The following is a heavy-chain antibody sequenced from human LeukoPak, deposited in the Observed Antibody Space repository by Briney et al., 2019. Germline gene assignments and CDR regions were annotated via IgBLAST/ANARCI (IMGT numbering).Heavy chain of an antibody. V-gene: IGHV3-9*01. CDR1: GFTFDDYA. CDR2: ISWNSGSI. Sequence: GGSLRLSCAASGFTFDDYAMHWVRQAPGKGLEGVSGISWNSGSIGYADSVKGRFTISRDNAKNSLYLQMNSLRAEDTALYYCAKGVLDYYDSSGYWDWGQGTLVTVSS. J-gene: IGHJ4*02. CDR3: AKGVLDYYDSSGYWD. D-gene: IGHD3-22*01.